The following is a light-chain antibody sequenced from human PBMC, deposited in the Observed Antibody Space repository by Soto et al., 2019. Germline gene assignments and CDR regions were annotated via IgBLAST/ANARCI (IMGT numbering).Light chain of an antibody. CDR3: QQLHGYPIT. CDR1: QGIDTS. CDR2: APS. V-gene: IGKV1-9*01. Sequence: ILLTQSPSSLSASVGDRVTITCRASQGIDTSLAWYQQKPGKAPKLLIYAPSNFQSGVPSRFSGSGSGTHFTLIISGLQPEDFATYYCQQLHGYPITFGQGTRLEIK. J-gene: IGKJ5*01.